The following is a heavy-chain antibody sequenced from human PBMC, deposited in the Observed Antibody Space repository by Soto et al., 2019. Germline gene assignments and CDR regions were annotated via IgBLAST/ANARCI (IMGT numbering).Heavy chain of an antibody. CDR2: IWYDGSKQ. CDR1: GFTYTNYG. J-gene: IGHJ5*02. CDR3: ARDRDNWFDP. Sequence: QVQVVESGGGVVQPGRSLRLSCAVSGFTYTNYGMHWVRQAPGKGLEWVAVIWYDGSKQYYADSVKGRFTISRDNFKNTLDLQMNDLRAEDTAVYYCARDRDNWFDPWGQGTLVTVSS. V-gene: IGHV3-33*01.